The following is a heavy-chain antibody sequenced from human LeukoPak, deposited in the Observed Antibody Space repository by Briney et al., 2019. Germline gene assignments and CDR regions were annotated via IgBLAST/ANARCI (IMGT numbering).Heavy chain of an antibody. D-gene: IGHD3-22*01. CDR2: INHSGST. Sequence: PSETLSLTCAVYGRSFSGYYWSWIRQPPGKGLEWIGEINHSGSTNYNPSLKSRVTVSVDTSKKQFSLKLSSGTAADTAVYYCARHGSYYYASSGYYPFHYWGQGTLVNVSS. CDR3: ARHGSYYYASSGYYPFHY. CDR1: GRSFSGYY. V-gene: IGHV4-34*01. J-gene: IGHJ4*02.